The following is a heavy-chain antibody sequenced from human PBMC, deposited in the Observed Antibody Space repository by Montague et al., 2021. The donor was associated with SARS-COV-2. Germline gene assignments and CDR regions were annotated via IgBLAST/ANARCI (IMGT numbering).Heavy chain of an antibody. Sequence: SVKVSSKASGYTFTGYYIHWVRQAPGQGLEWMGWINPNSGGTNYAQKFQGWVTMTRDTSISTAYLELSRLRSDNTAVYYCARDRGIVEAPPDAFDIWGQGTMVTVSS. V-gene: IGHV1-2*04. D-gene: IGHD1-26*01. CDR1: GYTFTGYY. CDR3: ARDRGIVEAPPDAFDI. J-gene: IGHJ3*02. CDR2: INPNSGGT.